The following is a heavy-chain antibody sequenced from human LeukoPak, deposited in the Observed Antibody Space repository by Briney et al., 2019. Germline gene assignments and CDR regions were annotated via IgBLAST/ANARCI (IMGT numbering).Heavy chain of an antibody. Sequence: PGGSLRLSCAASGFTVSSNYMSWVRQAPGKGLEWVSVIYSGGSTYYADSVKGRFTISRDNSKNTLYLQMNSLRAEDTAVYYCARDAGDTAMVNYFDYWGQGTLVTVSS. CDR2: IYSGGST. J-gene: IGHJ4*02. CDR3: ARDAGDTAMVNYFDY. D-gene: IGHD5-18*01. V-gene: IGHV3-53*01. CDR1: GFTVSSNY.